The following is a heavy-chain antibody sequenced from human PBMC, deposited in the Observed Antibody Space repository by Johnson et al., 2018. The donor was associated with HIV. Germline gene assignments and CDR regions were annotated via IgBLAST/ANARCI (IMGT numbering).Heavy chain of an antibody. J-gene: IGHJ3*02. CDR1: GSTFSRYP. CDR2: ISGSGGST. V-gene: IGHV3-23*01. Sequence: VQLLESGGGLVQPCGSLRLSCAASGSTFSRYPMSWARQAPGMGLAWVSAISGSGGSTYYADSAKGPLTISRDNSKNTLYLQMNSLRAEDTAVYYCAREGGDGYSPSAFDIWGQGTLVTVSS. D-gene: IGHD5-24*01. CDR3: AREGGDGYSPSAFDI.